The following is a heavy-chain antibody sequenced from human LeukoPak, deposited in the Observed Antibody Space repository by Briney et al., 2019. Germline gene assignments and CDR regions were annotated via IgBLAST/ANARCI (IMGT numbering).Heavy chain of an antibody. CDR3: ARRLDYFDY. Sequence: PGGSLRLSCAASGFTFSSFWMNWVRQAPGKGLEWVANTKEDGSEKYYVESVKGRYTISRDNAKNSLYLQMNNLRAEDTAVYYCARRLDYFDYWGQGTLVTVSS. J-gene: IGHJ4*02. CDR1: GFTFSSFW. V-gene: IGHV3-7*01. CDR2: TKEDGSEK.